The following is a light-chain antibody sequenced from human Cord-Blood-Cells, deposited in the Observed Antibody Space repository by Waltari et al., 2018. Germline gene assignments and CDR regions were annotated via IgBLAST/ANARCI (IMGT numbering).Light chain of an antibody. CDR2: AAS. V-gene: IGKV1-39*01. CDR1: QSISSY. Sequence: DIQMSQSPSSLSASVGDRVTITCRASQSISSYVNWYQQKPGKAPKLLIDAASSLQSGVPSRSSGSGSGTDFTLTISSLQPEDFATYYCQQSYSTPYTFGQGTKVEIK. CDR3: QQSYSTPYT. J-gene: IGKJ2*01.